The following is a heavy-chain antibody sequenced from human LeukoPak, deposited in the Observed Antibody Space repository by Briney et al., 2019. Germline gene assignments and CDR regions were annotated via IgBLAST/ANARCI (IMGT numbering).Heavy chain of an antibody. CDR2: IYYSGST. CDR1: GGSISSYY. D-gene: IGHD2-15*01. V-gene: IGHV4-59*08. CDR3: ARQSGGATYYYYGMDV. J-gene: IGHJ6*02. Sequence: PSETLSLTCTVSGGSISSYYWSWIRQPPGKGLEWIGYIYYSGSTNYNPSLKSRVTISIDTSKNHFSLKLSSVTAADTAVYYCARQSGGATYYYYGMDVWGQGTTVNVSS.